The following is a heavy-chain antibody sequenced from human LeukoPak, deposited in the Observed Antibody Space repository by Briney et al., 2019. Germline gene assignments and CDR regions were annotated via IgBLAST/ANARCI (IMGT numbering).Heavy chain of an antibody. CDR3: ARPHDYGDFGDAFDI. CDR1: GYGFTNYW. J-gene: IGHJ3*02. CDR2: IYPGDSDT. Sequence: GASLKISSVGSGYGFTNYWIGWVRPMPGKGLEWMGIIYPGDSDTRYSPSFQGHVTISADKSISTAYLQWNSLKASDTAMYYCARPHDYGDFGDAFDIWGQGTLVTVSS. D-gene: IGHD4-17*01. V-gene: IGHV5-51*01.